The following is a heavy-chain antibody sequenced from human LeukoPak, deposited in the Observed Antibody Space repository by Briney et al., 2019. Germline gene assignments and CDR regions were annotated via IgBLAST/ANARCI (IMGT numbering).Heavy chain of an antibody. CDR2: ISYDGSNK. V-gene: IGHV3-30*04. J-gene: IGHJ4*02. CDR1: GSTFSSYA. D-gene: IGHD2-2*01. CDR3: ARVVGY. Sequence: PGGSLRLSCAASGSTFSSYAMHWVRQAPGKGLEWVAVISYDGSNKYYADSVKGRFTISRDNSKNTLYLQMNSLRAEDTAVYYCARVVGYWGQGTLVIVSS.